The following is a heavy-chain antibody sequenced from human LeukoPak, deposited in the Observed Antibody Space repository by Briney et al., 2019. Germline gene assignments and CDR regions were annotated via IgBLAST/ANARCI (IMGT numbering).Heavy chain of an antibody. CDR2: FDPEDGET. V-gene: IGHV1-24*01. CDR1: GYTLTELS. Sequence: ASVKVSCKVSGYTLTELSMHWVRQSPGKGLEWMGGFDPEDGETIYAQKFQGRVTMTEDTSTDTAYMELSSLRSEDTAVYYCATGGSYYGDYYYYMDVWGKGTTVTVSS. CDR3: ATGGSYYGDYYYYMDV. D-gene: IGHD1-26*01. J-gene: IGHJ6*03.